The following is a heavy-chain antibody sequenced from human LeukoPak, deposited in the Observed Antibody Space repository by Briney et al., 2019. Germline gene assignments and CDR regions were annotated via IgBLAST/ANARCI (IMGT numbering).Heavy chain of an antibody. CDR3: TTDLGSSSWYGHDY. CDR2: IKSKTDGGTT. Sequence: PGGSLRLSCAASGFTFSNAWMSWVRQAPGKGLEWVGRIKSKTDGGTTDYAAPVKGRFTISRDDSKNTLYLQMNSLKTEDTAVYYCTTDLGSSSWYGHDYWGQGTLVTVSS. D-gene: IGHD6-13*01. V-gene: IGHV3-15*01. CDR1: GFTFSNAW. J-gene: IGHJ4*02.